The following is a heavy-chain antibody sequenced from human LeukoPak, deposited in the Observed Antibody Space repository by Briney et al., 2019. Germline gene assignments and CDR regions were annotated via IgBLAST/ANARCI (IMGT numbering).Heavy chain of an antibody. CDR1: GFTFSSNW. V-gene: IGHV3-7*01. J-gene: IGHJ6*04. CDR2: IKEDGSEK. D-gene: IGHD3-3*01. Sequence: PGGSLRLSCAASGFTFSSNWMSWVRQAPGKGLEWVANIKEDGSEKYYVDSVKGRFTISRDNAKNSLYLQMNSLRAEDTAVYYCARDRSTTVFGVVRRNKVGTLDVWGKGTTVIVSS. CDR3: ARDRSTTVFGVVRRNKVGTLDV.